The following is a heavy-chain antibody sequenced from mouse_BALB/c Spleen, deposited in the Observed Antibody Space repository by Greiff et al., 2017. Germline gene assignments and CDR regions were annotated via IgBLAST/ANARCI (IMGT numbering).Heavy chain of an antibody. D-gene: IGHD1-1*01. CDR3: ARVTTVVATDYYAMDY. Sequence: VQLQQSGAELVKPGASVKLSCTASGFNIKDTYMHWVKQRPEQGLEWIGRIDPANGNTKYDPKFQGKATITADTSSNTAYLQLSSLTSEDTAVYYCARVTTVVATDYYAMDYWGQGTSVTVSS. J-gene: IGHJ4*01. CDR2: IDPANGNT. V-gene: IGHV14-3*02. CDR1: GFNIKDTY.